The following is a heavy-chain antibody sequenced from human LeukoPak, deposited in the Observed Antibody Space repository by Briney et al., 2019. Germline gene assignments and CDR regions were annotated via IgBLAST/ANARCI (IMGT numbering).Heavy chain of an antibody. V-gene: IGHV3-30*18. Sequence: PGRSLRLSCAASGFTFSSYGMHWVRQAPGKGLEWVAVISYDGSNKYYADSVKGRITISRDNSKNTLYLQMNSLRAEDTAVYYCAKDSNFDYWGQGTLVTVSS. CDR3: AKDSNFDY. J-gene: IGHJ4*02. CDR2: ISYDGSNK. CDR1: GFTFSSYG. D-gene: IGHD2-2*01.